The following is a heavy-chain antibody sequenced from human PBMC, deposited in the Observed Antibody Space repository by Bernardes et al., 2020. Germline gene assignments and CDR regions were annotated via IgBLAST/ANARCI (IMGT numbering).Heavy chain of an antibody. Sequence: GSLRLSCAASGFTFSNYAMTWVRQAPGKGLEWVSGISGSGGSTYLADSVKGRFTISRDNSKNTLYLQMNSLRAEDTALYYCAKGLIAVAGTGFDYWGQGTLVTVSS. CDR1: GFTFSNYA. J-gene: IGHJ4*02. V-gene: IGHV3-23*01. CDR2: ISGSGGST. CDR3: AKGLIAVAGTGFDY. D-gene: IGHD6-19*01.